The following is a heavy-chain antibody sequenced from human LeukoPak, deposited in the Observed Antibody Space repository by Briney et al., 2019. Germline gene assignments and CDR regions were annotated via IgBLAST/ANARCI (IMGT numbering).Heavy chain of an antibody. V-gene: IGHV4-59*01. Sequence: SETLSLTCTVSGGSISSYYWSWIRQPPGKGLEWIGYIYYSGSTNYNPSLKSRVTISVDTSKNQFSLKLSSVTAADTAVYYCAREGEMATIGGYYFDYWGQGTLVTVSS. CDR3: AREGEMATIGGYYFDY. J-gene: IGHJ4*02. D-gene: IGHD5-24*01. CDR2: IYYSGST. CDR1: GGSISSYY.